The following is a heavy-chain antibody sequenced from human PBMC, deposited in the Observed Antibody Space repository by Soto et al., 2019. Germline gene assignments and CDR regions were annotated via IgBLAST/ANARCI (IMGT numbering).Heavy chain of an antibody. V-gene: IGHV3-49*03. CDR3: TRDRLKGWNHGFGELLVPYYYYAMDV. CDR2: IRSKAYGGTT. D-gene: IGHD3-10*01. CDR1: GFTFGDYA. J-gene: IGHJ6*02. Sequence: GGSLRLSCTASGFTFGDYAMSWFRQAPGKGLEWVGFIRSKAYGGTTEYAASVKGRFTISREDSKSIAHLQMNSLKTEDTAVYYCTRDRLKGWNHGFGELLVPYYYYAMDVWGQGTTVTVSS.